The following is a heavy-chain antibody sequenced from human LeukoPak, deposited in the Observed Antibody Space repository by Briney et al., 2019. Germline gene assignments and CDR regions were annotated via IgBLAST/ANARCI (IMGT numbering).Heavy chain of an antibody. Sequence: PGGSLRLSCVVSGVTFSQSWMHWVRQAPGKGLEWVANIKQDGSEKYYVDSVKGRFTISRDNAKNSLYLQMNSLRAEDTAVYYCAREAPGWYSSSWVDYWGQGTLVTVSS. CDR3: AREAPGWYSSSWVDY. D-gene: IGHD6-13*01. CDR2: IKQDGSEK. J-gene: IGHJ4*02. CDR1: GVTFSQSW. V-gene: IGHV3-7*03.